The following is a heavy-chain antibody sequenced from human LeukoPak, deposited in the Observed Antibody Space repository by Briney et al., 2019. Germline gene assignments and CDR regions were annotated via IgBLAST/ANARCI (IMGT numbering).Heavy chain of an antibody. V-gene: IGHV3-23*01. CDR1: GFTFSNYA. CDR2: VSGSGRNT. CDR3: TTDTWYSAGH. J-gene: IGHJ4*02. Sequence: GGSLRLSCAGSGFTFSNYAMTWVRQAPGKGLEWVSSVSGSGRNTFYPDSVEGRFTISRDNAKNSLFLQMNSLRAEDTAIYYCTTDTWYSAGHWGQGTLVTVSS. D-gene: IGHD2-15*01.